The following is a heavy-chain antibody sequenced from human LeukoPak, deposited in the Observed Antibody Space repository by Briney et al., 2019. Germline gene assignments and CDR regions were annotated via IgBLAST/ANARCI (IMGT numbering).Heavy chain of an antibody. J-gene: IGHJ4*02. Sequence: PGGSLRLACAASGFIFSSCGMNWVRQAPGKGLEWVSSISSSGSYIYYADSVKGRFTISRDNAKNSLYLQMNSLRAEDTAVYYCARDEDSAMEAEFDYWGQGTLVTVSA. CDR3: ARDEDSAMEAEFDY. V-gene: IGHV3-21*01. D-gene: IGHD5-18*01. CDR1: GFIFSSCG. CDR2: ISSSGSYI.